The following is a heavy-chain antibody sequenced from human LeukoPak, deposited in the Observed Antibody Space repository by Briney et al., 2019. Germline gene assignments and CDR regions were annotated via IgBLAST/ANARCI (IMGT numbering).Heavy chain of an antibody. D-gene: IGHD4-23*01. CDR3: AKEDYGGNHGFDY. Sequence: GASLRLSCAASGFTFSTYAMSWVRQAPGKGLEWVSAISGSGGSTYYADSVKGRFTISRDNSKNTLYLQMNSLRADDTAVYYCAKEDYGGNHGFDYWGQGTLVTVSS. CDR2: ISGSGGST. CDR1: GFTFSTYA. J-gene: IGHJ4*02. V-gene: IGHV3-23*01.